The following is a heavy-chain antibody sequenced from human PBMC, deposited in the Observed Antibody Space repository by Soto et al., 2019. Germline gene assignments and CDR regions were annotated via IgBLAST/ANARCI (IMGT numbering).Heavy chain of an antibody. CDR2: ISSSSSYI. Sequence: PGGSLRLSCAASGFTFSDYYMSWIRQAPGKGLEWVSSISSSSSYIYYADSVKGRFTISRDNAKNSLYLQMNSLRAEDTAVYYCARYDSSGYYWPYYYYGMDVWGQGTTVTAP. CDR1: GFTFSDYY. CDR3: ARYDSSGYYWPYYYYGMDV. D-gene: IGHD3-22*01. J-gene: IGHJ6*02. V-gene: IGHV3-11*06.